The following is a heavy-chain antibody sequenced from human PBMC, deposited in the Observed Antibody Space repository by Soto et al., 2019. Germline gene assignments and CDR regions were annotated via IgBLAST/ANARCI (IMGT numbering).Heavy chain of an antibody. CDR3: ARAISRVSKIDH. J-gene: IGHJ4*02. CDR1: GGSISSGGYS. V-gene: IGHV4-30-2*01. D-gene: IGHD6-13*01. Sequence: PSETLSLTCAVSGGSISSGGYSWSWIRQPPGKGLEWIGYIYHSGSTYYNPSLKSRVTISVDRSKNQFSLKLSSVTAADTAVYYCARAISRVSKIDHWGQGTLVTVSS. CDR2: IYHSGST.